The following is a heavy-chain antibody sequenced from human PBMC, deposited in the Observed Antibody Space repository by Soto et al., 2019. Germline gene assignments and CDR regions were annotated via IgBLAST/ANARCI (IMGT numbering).Heavy chain of an antibody. D-gene: IGHD6-13*01. V-gene: IGHV3-53*01. CDR2: IYSIDTT. CDR1: GFTVSGNY. J-gene: IGHJ6*02. Sequence: EVQLVESGGGLIQPGGSLRLSCAASGFTVSGNYMSWVRQAPGKGLEWVSVIYSIDTTYYADSVKGRFTISRDSFKNTLYLQMNSLRPEDTAVYYCAGRLAAAARVVDLWGQGTTVTVSS. CDR3: AGRLAAAARVVDL.